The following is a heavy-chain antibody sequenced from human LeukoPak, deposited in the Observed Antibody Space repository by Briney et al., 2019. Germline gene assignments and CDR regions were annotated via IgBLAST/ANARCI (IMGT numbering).Heavy chain of an antibody. J-gene: IGHJ3*02. V-gene: IGHV3-30-3*01. CDR1: GFTFSSYA. D-gene: IGHD3-3*01. Sequence: GGSLRLSCAASGFTFSSYAMHWVRQAPGKGLQWVAVISYDGSNKYYADSVKGRFTISRDNSKNTLYPQMNSLRAEDTAVYYCARDSTIFGVVYREVGAFDIWGQGTMVTVSS. CDR2: ISYDGSNK. CDR3: ARDSTIFGVVYREVGAFDI.